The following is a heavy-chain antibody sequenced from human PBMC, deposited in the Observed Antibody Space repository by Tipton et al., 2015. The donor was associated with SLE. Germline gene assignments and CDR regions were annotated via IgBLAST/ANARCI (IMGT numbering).Heavy chain of an antibody. CDR3: AKEMYYFDTSGAWGDAFDI. J-gene: IGHJ3*02. CDR2: ISGSGGST. V-gene: IGHV3-23*01. D-gene: IGHD3-22*01. Sequence: SLRLSCVASGSTFTSVWMNWVRQAPGKGLEWVSAISGSGGSTYYADSVKGRFSISRDNSKNTLYLQMNSLRAEDTAVYYCAKEMYYFDTSGAWGDAFDIWGQGTMVAVSS. CDR1: GSTFTSVW.